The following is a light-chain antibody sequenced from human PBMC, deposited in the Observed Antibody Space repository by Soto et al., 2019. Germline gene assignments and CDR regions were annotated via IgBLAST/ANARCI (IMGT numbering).Light chain of an antibody. Sequence: DIQMTQSPSTLSASVGDRVTITCRASQSISSRLAWYQQKPGKAPKLLIYDASSLESGVPSRFSDSGSGTEFTLTISSLQPDDFATYYCQQYDSYPLTFGGGTQVDIK. V-gene: IGKV1-5*01. CDR2: DAS. CDR1: QSISSR. J-gene: IGKJ4*01. CDR3: QQYDSYPLT.